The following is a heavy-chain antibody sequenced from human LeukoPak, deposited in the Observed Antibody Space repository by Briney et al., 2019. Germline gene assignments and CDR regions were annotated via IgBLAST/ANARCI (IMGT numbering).Heavy chain of an antibody. CDR1: GFTFSSYA. CDR3: ANTGQWLALSDAFDI. D-gene: IGHD6-19*01. J-gene: IGHJ3*02. Sequence: PGGSLRLSCAASGFTFSSYAMSWVRQAPGKGLEWVSAISGSGGSTYYADSVKGRFTTSRDNSKNTLYLQMNSLRAEDTAVYYCANTGQWLALSDAFDIWGQGTMVTVSS. CDR2: ISGSGGST. V-gene: IGHV3-23*01.